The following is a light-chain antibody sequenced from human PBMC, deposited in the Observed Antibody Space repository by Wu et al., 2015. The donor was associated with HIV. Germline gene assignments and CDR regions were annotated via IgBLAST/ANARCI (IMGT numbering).Light chain of an antibody. V-gene: IGKV1-5*03. Sequence: DILMTQSPSTLSASVGDRVTITCRASQSVRSWLAWYQQKPGKAPKLLIYEVSTLESGVPSRFSGSGSETDFTLTISCLQPDDFATYYCQQYKTYSPTFGGGTKVEDQT. CDR1: QSVRSW. CDR2: EVS. CDR3: QQYKTYSPT. J-gene: IGKJ4*01.